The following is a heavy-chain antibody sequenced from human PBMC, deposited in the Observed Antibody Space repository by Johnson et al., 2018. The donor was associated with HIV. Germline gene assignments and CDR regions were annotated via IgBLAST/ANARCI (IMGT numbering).Heavy chain of an antibody. V-gene: IGHV3-30*18. D-gene: IGHD3-3*01. Sequence: QVQLVESGGGLVQPGGSLRLSCAASGFTFRTYGMHWVRQAPGKGLEWVAVISFDGSNKYYADSVKGLFTISRDNSNNTLYLQMNSLRAEDTAVYYCAKDKFMFLENPVDAFDVWGQGTMVTFSS. CDR1: GFTFRTYG. J-gene: IGHJ3*01. CDR2: ISFDGSNK. CDR3: AKDKFMFLENPVDAFDV.